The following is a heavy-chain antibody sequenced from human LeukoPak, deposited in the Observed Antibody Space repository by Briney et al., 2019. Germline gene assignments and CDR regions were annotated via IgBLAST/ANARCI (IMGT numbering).Heavy chain of an antibody. CDR3: ASMYFSQYLQH. J-gene: IGHJ1*01. CDR2: INWNGGST. D-gene: IGHD2-8*01. Sequence: GGSLRLSCAASGFNFDDYGMSWVRQAPGKGLEWVSGINWNGGSTGYADSVKGRFTISRDNAKNTLYLQMNSLRAEDTAAYYCASMYFSQYLQHWGQGTLVTVSS. V-gene: IGHV3-20*04. CDR1: GFNFDDYG.